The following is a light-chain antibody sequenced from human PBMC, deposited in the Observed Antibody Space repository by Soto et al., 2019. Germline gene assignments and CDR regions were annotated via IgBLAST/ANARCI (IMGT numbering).Light chain of an antibody. CDR3: QSYDSSQSGLV. J-gene: IGLJ2*01. V-gene: IGLV1-40*01. CDR2: GNS. CDR1: SSNIGAGYD. Sequence: QSALTQPPSVSGAPGQTVTISCTGSSSNIGAGYDVHWYQQLPGTAPKLLIYGNSNRPSGVPDRFSGSKSGTSASLAIAGLLAEDEADYYCQSYDSSQSGLVFGGGTKLTVL.